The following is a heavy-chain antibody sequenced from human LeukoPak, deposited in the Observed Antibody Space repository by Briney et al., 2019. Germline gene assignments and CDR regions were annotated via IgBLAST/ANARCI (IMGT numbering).Heavy chain of an antibody. V-gene: IGHV1-18*01. CDR3: ARDGPLLWFGEFLYYFDY. CDR2: ISVYNGNT. Sequence: ASVKVSCKASGYTFTNYGISWVRQAPGQGLEWMGWISVYNGNTNYAQKFQGRVTMTTDTSTSTAYMELRSLRSDDTAVYYCARDGPLLWFGEFLYYFDYWGQGTLVTVSS. J-gene: IGHJ4*02. CDR1: GYTFTNYG. D-gene: IGHD3-10*01.